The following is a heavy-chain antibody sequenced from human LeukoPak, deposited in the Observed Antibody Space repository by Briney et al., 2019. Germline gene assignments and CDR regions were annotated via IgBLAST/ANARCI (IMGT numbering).Heavy chain of an antibody. Sequence: ASVKVSCKASGYTFTGYYMHWVRQAPGQGLEWMGWINPNSGGTNYAQKFQGRVTMTRDTSISTAYMELSRLRSDDTAVYYCARGLPEEYQLQHTQFDYWGQGTLVTVSS. CDR1: GYTFTGYY. V-gene: IGHV1-2*02. D-gene: IGHD2-2*01. CDR3: ARGLPEEYQLQHTQFDY. J-gene: IGHJ4*02. CDR2: INPNSGGT.